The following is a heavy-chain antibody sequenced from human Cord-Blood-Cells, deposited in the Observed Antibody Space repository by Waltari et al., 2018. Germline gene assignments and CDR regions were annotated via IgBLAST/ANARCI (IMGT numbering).Heavy chain of an antibody. CDR2: IYSGGST. Sequence: EVQLVESGGGLIQPGGSLRLSCAASGFTVSSNYMSWVRQAPGKGLEWVSVIYSGGSTYYTDSVKGRFTISRDNSKNTLYLQMSGLRAEDTAVYYCARGGRGYSYGGGVDYWGQGTLVTVSS. D-gene: IGHD5-18*01. CDR3: ARGGRGYSYGGGVDY. J-gene: IGHJ4*02. CDR1: GFTVSSNY. V-gene: IGHV3-53*01.